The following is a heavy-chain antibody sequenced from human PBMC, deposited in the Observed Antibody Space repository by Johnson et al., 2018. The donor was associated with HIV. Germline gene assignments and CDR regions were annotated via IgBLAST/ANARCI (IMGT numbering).Heavy chain of an antibody. CDR2: ISWNSGST. J-gene: IGHJ3*02. CDR1: GFTFDDYA. Sequence: VQLVESGGGLVQPGRSLRLSCAASGFTFDDYAMHLVRQAPGKGLEWVSGISWNSGSTYYADSVKGRFTISRDNSKNTLYLQMNSLRAEDTAVYYCARGTDAFDIWGQGTMVTVSS. CDR3: ARGTDAFDI. V-gene: IGHV3-9*01.